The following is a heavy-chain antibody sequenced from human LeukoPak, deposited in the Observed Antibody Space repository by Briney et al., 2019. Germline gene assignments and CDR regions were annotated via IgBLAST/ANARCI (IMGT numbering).Heavy chain of an antibody. CDR3: AKSNGYGLVDI. Sequence: SETLSLTCTVSGYSISSGYYWGWIRQPPGKGLEWIGNIFYSGSTYYSPSLKSRVTISLDTSRNQFSLKLNSVAAADTAVYYCAKSNGYGLVDIWGQGTMVTVSS. V-gene: IGHV4-38-2*02. D-gene: IGHD3-10*01. CDR1: GYSISSGYY. J-gene: IGHJ3*02. CDR2: IFYSGST.